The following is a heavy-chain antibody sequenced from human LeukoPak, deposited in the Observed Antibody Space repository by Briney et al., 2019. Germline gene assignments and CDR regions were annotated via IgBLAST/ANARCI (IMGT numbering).Heavy chain of an antibody. CDR2: IWYDGSNK. CDR1: GFTFSSYG. CDR3: ARPQYYYGSGSPIDY. J-gene: IGHJ4*02. D-gene: IGHD3-10*01. V-gene: IGHV3-33*01. Sequence: GGSLRLSCAASGFTFSSYGMHWVRQAPGKGLEWGAVIWYDGSNKYYADSVKGRFTISRDNSKNTLYLQMNSLRAEDTAVYYCARPQYYYGSGSPIDYWGQGTLVTVSS.